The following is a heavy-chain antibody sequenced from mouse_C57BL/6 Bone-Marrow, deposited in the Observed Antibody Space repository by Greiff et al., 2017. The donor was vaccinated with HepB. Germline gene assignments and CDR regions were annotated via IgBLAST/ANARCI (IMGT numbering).Heavy chain of an antibody. V-gene: IGHV1-61*01. D-gene: IGHD1-2*01. Sequence: QVQLQQPGAELVRPGSSVKLSCKASGYTFTSYWMDWVKQRPGQGLEWIGNIYPSDSETHYNQKFKDKATLTVDKSSSTAYMQLSSLTSEDSAVYYCARTTAPLDYWGQGTTLTVSS. CDR3: ARTTAPLDY. CDR1: GYTFTSYW. CDR2: IYPSDSET. J-gene: IGHJ2*01.